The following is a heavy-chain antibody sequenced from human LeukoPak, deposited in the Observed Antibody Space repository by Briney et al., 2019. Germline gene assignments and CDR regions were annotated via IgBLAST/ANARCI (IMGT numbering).Heavy chain of an antibody. Sequence: SVKVSCKASGGTFSSYAISWVRQAPGQGLEWMGRIIPILGIANYAQKFQGRVTITADKSTSTAYMELSSLRSEDTAVYYCARDPPHRSRGAFDIWGQGTMVTVSS. D-gene: IGHD6-25*01. J-gene: IGHJ3*02. CDR1: GGTFSSYA. CDR2: IIPILGIA. CDR3: ARDPPHRSRGAFDI. V-gene: IGHV1-69*04.